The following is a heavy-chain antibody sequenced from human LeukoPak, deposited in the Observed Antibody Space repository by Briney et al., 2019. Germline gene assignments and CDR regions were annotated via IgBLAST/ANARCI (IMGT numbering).Heavy chain of an antibody. D-gene: IGHD2-8*01. Sequence: SETLSLTCTVSGYSISSGYYWGWIRQPPGKWLEWIGSIYHTGSTYYNPSLKSRVTISVDKSKNQFSLRLNSVTAADTAVYYCARDTAMYRAFDIWGQGTMVTVSS. V-gene: IGHV4-38-2*02. J-gene: IGHJ3*02. CDR3: ARDTAMYRAFDI. CDR2: IYHTGST. CDR1: GYSISSGYY.